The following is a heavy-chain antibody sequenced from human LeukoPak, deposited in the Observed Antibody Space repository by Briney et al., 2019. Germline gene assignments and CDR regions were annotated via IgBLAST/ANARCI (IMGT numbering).Heavy chain of an antibody. V-gene: IGHV4-59*04. J-gene: IGHJ3*02. Sequence: PSETLSLTCTVSGGSISSYYWSWIRQPPGEGLEWIGTLFYGGKTYSNPSLKSRVTMSIDTSKTQFSLKLSSVTAADTAVYYCVRRRYYDAFDIWGQGTMVTVSS. CDR3: VRRRYYDAFDI. D-gene: IGHD3-10*01. CDR1: GGSISSYY. CDR2: LFYGGKT.